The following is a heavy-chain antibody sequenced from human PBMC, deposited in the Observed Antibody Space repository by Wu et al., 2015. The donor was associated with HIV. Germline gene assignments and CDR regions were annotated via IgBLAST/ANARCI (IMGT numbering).Heavy chain of an antibody. CDR2: ISAYNGYT. J-gene: IGHJ5*02. CDR3: ARDYCTNGVCYTGWFDP. Sequence: QVQLVQSGAEVKKPGASVKVSCKASGYTFTSYGISWVRQAPGQGLEWMGWISAYNGYTNFAQKLQGRVTMTTDTSTSTAYMELRSLRSDDTAVYYCARDYCTNGVCYTGWFDPWGQGTLVTVSS. CDR1: GYTFTSYG. D-gene: IGHD2-8*01. V-gene: IGHV1-18*01.